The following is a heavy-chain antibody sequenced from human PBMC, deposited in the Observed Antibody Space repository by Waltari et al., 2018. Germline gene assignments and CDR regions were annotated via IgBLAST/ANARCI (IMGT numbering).Heavy chain of an antibody. CDR3: ARGRVCPKGACYSYDY. V-gene: IGHV4-34*01. J-gene: IGHJ4*02. CDR2: INHSGSA. CDR1: GGSFSDYY. D-gene: IGHD2-8*01. Sequence: QVQLQEWGGGLVKPSETLSLTCAVYGGSFSDYYWSWIRQSPGRGLEWIGEINHSGSATYNPSLTSRVIISIDTSNNQFSLRLSSVTAADTAVYYCARGRVCPKGACYSYDYWGQGTLATVSA.